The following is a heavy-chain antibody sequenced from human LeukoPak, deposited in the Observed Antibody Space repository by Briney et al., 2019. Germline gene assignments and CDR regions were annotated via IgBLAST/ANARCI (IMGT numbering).Heavy chain of an antibody. CDR1: GGSISSSSYY. D-gene: IGHD6-25*01. V-gene: IGHV4-39*07. CDR2: IYYSGST. J-gene: IGHJ6*02. Sequence: SETLSLTCTVSGGSISSSSYYWGWIRQPPGKGLEWIGSIYYSGSTYYNPSLKSRVTISVDTSKNQFSLKLSSVTAADTAVYYCARGRGLGSTHYYYYYGMDVWGQGTTVTVSS. CDR3: ARGRGLGSTHYYYYYGMDV.